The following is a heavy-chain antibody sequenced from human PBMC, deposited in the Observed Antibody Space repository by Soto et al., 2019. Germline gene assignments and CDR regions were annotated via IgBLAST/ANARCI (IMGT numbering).Heavy chain of an antibody. CDR1: GYSFSSFW. Sequence: EVQLVQSRAEVKKPGESLRISCEGSGYSFSSFWISWVRQMPGKGLEWVGRIDPSDSYINYSPSFQGRVTISADKSSSTAYLQWSSLEASDTGIYYCAKRGWNYQAYHYYYAMDVWGQGTTVTVSS. CDR2: IDPSDSYI. D-gene: IGHD1-7*01. V-gene: IGHV5-10-1*03. CDR3: AKRGWNYQAYHYYYAMDV. J-gene: IGHJ6*02.